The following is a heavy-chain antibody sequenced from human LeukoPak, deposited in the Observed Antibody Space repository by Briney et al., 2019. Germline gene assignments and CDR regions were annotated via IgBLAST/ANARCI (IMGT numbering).Heavy chain of an antibody. Sequence: GGSLRLSCAASGFTFDDYGMSWVRQAPGKGLEWVSGVNWNGGSTGYADSVKGRFTISRDNAKNSLYLQMNSLRAEDTALYYCARGYSSSAYDYWGQGTLVTVSS. J-gene: IGHJ4*02. CDR1: GFTFDDYG. V-gene: IGHV3-20*04. CDR3: ARGYSSSAYDY. D-gene: IGHD6-13*01. CDR2: VNWNGGST.